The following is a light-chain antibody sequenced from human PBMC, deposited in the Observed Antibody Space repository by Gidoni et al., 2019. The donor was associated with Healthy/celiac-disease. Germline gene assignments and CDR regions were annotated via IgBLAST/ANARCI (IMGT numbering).Light chain of an antibody. V-gene: IGLV3-1*01. CDR3: QAWDSSTVV. CDR1: KLGDKY. J-gene: IGLJ2*01. CDR2: QDS. Sequence: SSELTQPPSVSVSPGQTASITCSGDKLGDKYACWYQQKPGQSPVLVIYQDSQRPSGIPERFSGSTSGNTATLTISGTQAMDEADYYCQAWDSSTVVFGGGTKLTVL.